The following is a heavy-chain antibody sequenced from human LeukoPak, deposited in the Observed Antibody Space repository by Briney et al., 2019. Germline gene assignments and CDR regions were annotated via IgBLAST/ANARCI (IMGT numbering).Heavy chain of an antibody. D-gene: IGHD6-13*01. CDR2: VYSGGTT. CDR3: ARVKVAVAGIGWFDP. J-gene: IGHJ5*02. CDR1: GFTVRSNY. V-gene: IGHV3-53*01. Sequence: GGSLRLSCVASGFTVRSNYMSWVRQAPGRGLEWVSVVYSGGTTYYADSVKGRFTISRDNYKNTLYLQMNSLRAEDTAVYYCARVKVAVAGIGWFDPWGQGSLVTVSS.